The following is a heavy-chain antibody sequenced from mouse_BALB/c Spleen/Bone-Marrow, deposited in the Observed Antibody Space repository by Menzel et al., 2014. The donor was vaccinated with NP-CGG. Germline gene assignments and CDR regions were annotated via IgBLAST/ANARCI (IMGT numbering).Heavy chain of an antibody. V-gene: IGHV5-2*01. J-gene: IGHJ3*01. Sequence: DVKLVESGGGLVQPGESLKLSCESTEYEFPSHDMSWVRKTPEKRLELVAAINSDGGSTYYPDTMERRFIISRDNTKXTLYLQMSSLRSEDTALYYCARRSDYDWFADWGQGTQVTVSA. CDR3: ARRSDYDWFAD. D-gene: IGHD2-4*01. CDR1: EYEFPSHD. CDR2: INSDGGST.